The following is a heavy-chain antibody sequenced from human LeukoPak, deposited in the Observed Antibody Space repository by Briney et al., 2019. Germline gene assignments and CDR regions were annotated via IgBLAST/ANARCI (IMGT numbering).Heavy chain of an antibody. J-gene: IGHJ4*02. D-gene: IGHD3-22*01. CDR1: GYTFTGYY. CDR3: ARDYDSSGLYYFDY. V-gene: IGHV1-2*02. CDR2: INPNSGGT. Sequence: ASVKVSCKASGYTFTGYYMHWVRQAPGQGVEWMGWINPNSGGTNYAQKLQGRVTMTRDTSISTAYMELSRLRSDDTAVYYCARDYDSSGLYYFDYWGQGTLVTVSS.